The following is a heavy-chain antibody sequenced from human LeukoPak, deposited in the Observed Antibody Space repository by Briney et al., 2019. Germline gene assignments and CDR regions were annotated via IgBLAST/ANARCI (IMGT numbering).Heavy chain of an antibody. D-gene: IGHD6-19*01. CDR1: GFTFSDYY. CDR3: ARTRRAVAGDY. Sequence: GGSLRLSCAASGFTFSDYYMSWIRQAPGKGLEWVSYISSSGSTIYYADSVKGRFTITRDNAKNSLYLQMNSLRAGDTAVYYCARTRRAVAGDYWGQGTLVTVSS. CDR2: ISSSGSTI. V-gene: IGHV3-11*01. J-gene: IGHJ4*02.